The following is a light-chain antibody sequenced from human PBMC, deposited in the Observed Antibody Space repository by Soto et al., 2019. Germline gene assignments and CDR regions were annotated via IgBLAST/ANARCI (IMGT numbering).Light chain of an antibody. CDR2: EVN. J-gene: IGLJ2*01. CDR1: SSDVGAYNY. Sequence: QSALTQPPSASGSPGQSVTISCTGTSSDVGAYNYVSWYQQYPGKAPKLMIYEVNNRPSGVPDRFSGSKSGKTASLTVSGLQPEDEADYHCTSYAGSLSGVFGGGTKVTVL. V-gene: IGLV2-8*01. CDR3: TSYAGSLSGV.